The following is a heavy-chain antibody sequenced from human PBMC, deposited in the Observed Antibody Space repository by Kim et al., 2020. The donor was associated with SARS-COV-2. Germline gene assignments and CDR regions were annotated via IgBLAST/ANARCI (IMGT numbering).Heavy chain of an antibody. J-gene: IGHJ4*02. D-gene: IGHD3-10*01. V-gene: IGHV4-39*01. CDR3: ARRFINYDY. Sequence: GNTCYNLSFKSRVTISVDTSKNQFSLRLSSVTAADTAIYYCARRFINYDYWGQGTLVTVSS. CDR2: GNT.